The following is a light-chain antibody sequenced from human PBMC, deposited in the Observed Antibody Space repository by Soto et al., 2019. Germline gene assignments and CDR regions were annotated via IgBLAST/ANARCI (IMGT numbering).Light chain of an antibody. CDR1: QGITDA. V-gene: IGKV1-39*01. CDR3: QQTYNTPFT. J-gene: IGKJ3*01. CDR2: AAS. Sequence: GDRVTITFRASQGITDALGWYQQKPGKAPKLLIYAASSLQSGVPSRFSGSGSGTDFTLTINSLQPEDFATYYCQQTYNTPFTFGPGTKVDIK.